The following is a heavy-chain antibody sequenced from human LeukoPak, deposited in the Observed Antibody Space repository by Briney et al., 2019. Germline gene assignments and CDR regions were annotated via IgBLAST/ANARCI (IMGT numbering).Heavy chain of an antibody. CDR2: ISGSGGST. Sequence: PGGSLRLSCAASGFTFSSYAMSWVRQAPGKGLEWVSAISGSGGSTYYADSVKGRFTISRDNSKNTLYLQMNSLRAEDTAVYYCAKNSPAGSTSIYYYYYMDVWGKGTTVTVSS. CDR1: GFTFSSYA. J-gene: IGHJ6*03. V-gene: IGHV3-23*01. CDR3: AKNSPAGSTSIYYYYYMDV. D-gene: IGHD2/OR15-2a*01.